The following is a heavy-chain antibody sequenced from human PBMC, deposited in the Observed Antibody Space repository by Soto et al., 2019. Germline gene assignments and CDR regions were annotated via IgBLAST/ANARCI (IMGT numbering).Heavy chain of an antibody. D-gene: IGHD3-10*01. Sequence: PGGSLRLSCAASGFTFSSYNINWVRQAPGKGLECVSSISSSSSYIYYADSVKGRFTISRDNAKNSLYLQMNSLRAEDTAVYYCARSAGDYYGMDVWGQGTTVTVSS. CDR2: ISSSSSYI. CDR1: GFTFSSYN. V-gene: IGHV3-21*01. CDR3: ARSAGDYYGMDV. J-gene: IGHJ6*02.